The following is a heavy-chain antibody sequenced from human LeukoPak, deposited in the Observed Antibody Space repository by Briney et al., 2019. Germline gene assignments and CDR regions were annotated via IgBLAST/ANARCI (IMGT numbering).Heavy chain of an antibody. Sequence: SETLSLTCTVSGGSISSYYWSWIRQPPGKGLEWIGYIYYSGSTNYNPSLKSRVTISVDTSKNQFSLKLSSVTAADTAVYYCARGAYGDPTSFDYWGQGTLVTISS. CDR2: IYYSGST. J-gene: IGHJ4*02. D-gene: IGHD4-17*01. V-gene: IGHV4-59*01. CDR1: GGSISSYY. CDR3: ARGAYGDPTSFDY.